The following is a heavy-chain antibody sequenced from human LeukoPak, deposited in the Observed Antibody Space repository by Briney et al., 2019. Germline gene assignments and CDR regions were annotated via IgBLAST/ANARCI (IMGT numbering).Heavy chain of an antibody. V-gene: IGHV3-48*03. Sequence: GGSLRLSCAASGFTFSSYEMNWVRQAPGKGLEWVSYISSSGSTIYYADSVKGRFTISRDNAKNSLYLQMNSLRAEDTAVYYCARAPESIAAAGLYFDYWGQGTLVTVSS. CDR2: ISSSGSTI. D-gene: IGHD6-13*01. J-gene: IGHJ4*02. CDR1: GFTFSSYE. CDR3: ARAPESIAAAGLYFDY.